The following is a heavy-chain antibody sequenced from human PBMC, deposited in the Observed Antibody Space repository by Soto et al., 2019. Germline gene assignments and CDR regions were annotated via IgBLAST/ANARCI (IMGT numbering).Heavy chain of an antibody. CDR3: ARAHYGDYGYGMDV. CDR2: SYDSGTT. Sequence: QLQLQESGSGLVKPSQTLSLTCAVSGGSISSGGYSWSWIRQPPGKGLEWIGYSYDSGTTYYNPSLKSRVTMSVDRSKNQFSLKVSSVTAADTAVYYCARAHYGDYGYGMDVWGQGTTVTVSS. CDR1: GGSISSGGYS. V-gene: IGHV4-30-2*01. J-gene: IGHJ6*02. D-gene: IGHD4-17*01.